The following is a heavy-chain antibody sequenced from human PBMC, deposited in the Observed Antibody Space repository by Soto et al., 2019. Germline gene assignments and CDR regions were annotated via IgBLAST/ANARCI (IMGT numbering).Heavy chain of an antibody. Sequence: QLLESGPGLVKPSETLSLTGIVLVGPISISSYNWAGIGQPPGKGLEGFGSIYYSGSTYSNPSLKGRVTISEDTSKNQFSLKLSSVTAADTAVYYCARRVIGYCSSTSCYTDAFDIWGQGTMVTVSS. D-gene: IGHD2-2*02. J-gene: IGHJ3*02. CDR1: VGPISISSYN. CDR3: ARRVIGYCSSTSCYTDAFDI. CDR2: IYYSGST. V-gene: IGHV4-39*01.